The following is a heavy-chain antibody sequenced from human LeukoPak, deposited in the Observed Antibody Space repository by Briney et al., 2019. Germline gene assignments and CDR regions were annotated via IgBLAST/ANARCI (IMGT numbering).Heavy chain of an antibody. J-gene: IGHJ4*02. Sequence: GGSLRLSCTASGFTFNTYPMHWVRQAPGKGLVWVSRVYSDGSDSRHADSVKGRFTISKDNAKNTLYLQMNSLRVEDTAVYYCTRGANWAFDYWGQGTLVTVSS. CDR2: VYSDGSDS. D-gene: IGHD1-1*01. CDR1: GFTFNTYP. CDR3: TRGANWAFDY. V-gene: IGHV3-74*01.